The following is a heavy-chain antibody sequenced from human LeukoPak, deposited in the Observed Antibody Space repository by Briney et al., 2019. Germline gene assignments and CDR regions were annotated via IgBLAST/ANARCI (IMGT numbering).Heavy chain of an antibody. V-gene: IGHV3-53*01. Sequence: GGSLRHSCAAYGFTVSSNYMSWVRQAPGKGLEWVSVIYSGGSTYYADSVKGRFTISRDNSKNTLYLQMNSLRAEDTAVYYCARVSGWYILDYWGQGTLVTVSS. CDR2: IYSGGST. CDR3: ARVSGWYILDY. CDR1: GFTVSSNY. J-gene: IGHJ4*02. D-gene: IGHD6-19*01.